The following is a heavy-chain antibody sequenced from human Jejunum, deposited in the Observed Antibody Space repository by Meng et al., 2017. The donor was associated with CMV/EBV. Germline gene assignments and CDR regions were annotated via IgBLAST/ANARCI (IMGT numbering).Heavy chain of an antibody. J-gene: IGHJ6*02. CDR1: STCP. CDR3: ACGNLPRRRNFYYGMDV. V-gene: IGHV3-21*01. CDR2: ISGISSFM. D-gene: IGHD4-11*01. Sequence: STCPIIWVRQAPGTGLEWVSAISGISSFMDCAGPVSGRFTNSRDNDKNALYLQMTSLRAEDTAVYYCACGNLPRRRNFYYGMDVWGQGTTVTVSS.